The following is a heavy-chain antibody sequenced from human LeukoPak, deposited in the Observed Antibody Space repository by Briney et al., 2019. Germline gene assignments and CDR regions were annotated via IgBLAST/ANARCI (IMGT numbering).Heavy chain of an antibody. J-gene: IGHJ3*02. Sequence: PGTSLRLSCTPSGFTFSGYAMPWVRQAPGKGLGWVAVIWFDGSNTYYADSVKGRFTISRDNSKNTLYLQMNSLRAEDTAVYYCARGAQSGGYSGPFDIWGQGIMVTVSS. CDR3: ARGAQSGGYSGPFDI. CDR2: IWFDGSNT. D-gene: IGHD1-26*01. V-gene: IGHV3-33*01. CDR1: GFTFSGYA.